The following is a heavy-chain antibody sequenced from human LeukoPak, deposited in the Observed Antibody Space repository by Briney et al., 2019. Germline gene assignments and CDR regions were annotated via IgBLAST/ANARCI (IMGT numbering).Heavy chain of an antibody. CDR1: GFTSSDYY. CDR2: ISSSGSTI. CDR3: AKVFGELSLTFDY. D-gene: IGHD3-10*01. V-gene: IGHV3-11*01. Sequence: NAGGSLRLSCVASGFTSSDYYISWIRQAPGKWLELVSYISSSGSTIYYADSVKGRFTISRDNAKNSLYLQMNRLRAEDTAVYYCAKVFGELSLTFDYWGQGTLVTVSS. J-gene: IGHJ4*02.